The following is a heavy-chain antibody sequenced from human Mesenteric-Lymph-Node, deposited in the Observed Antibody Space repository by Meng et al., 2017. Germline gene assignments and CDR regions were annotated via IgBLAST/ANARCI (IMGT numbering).Heavy chain of an antibody. V-gene: IGHV3-23*01. D-gene: IGHD3-3*01. J-gene: IGHJ4*02. CDR3: ARSWGGYNPLDY. CDR2: INGGGGTT. Sequence: GGSLRLSCAASGFTFSSYAMNWVRQAPGKGLEWVSAINGGGGTTYYADSVKGRFTISRDNAKNTLYLQMNSLRAEDTAVYYCARSWGGYNPLDYWGQGTLVTVYS. CDR1: GFTFSSYA.